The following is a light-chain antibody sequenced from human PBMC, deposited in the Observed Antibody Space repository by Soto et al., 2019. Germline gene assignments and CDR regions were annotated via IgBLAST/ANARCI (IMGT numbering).Light chain of an antibody. Sequence: SALAQPASVSGSPGQSITISCTGTSSDVGGYDYVSWYQLHPGKAPKLMVFDVSNRPSGVSYRFSGSKSGNTASLTISGLQAEDEADYFCSSYSISTAYLFGTGTKVTVL. CDR1: SSDVGGYDY. V-gene: IGLV2-14*03. CDR2: DVS. CDR3: SSYSISTAYL. J-gene: IGLJ1*01.